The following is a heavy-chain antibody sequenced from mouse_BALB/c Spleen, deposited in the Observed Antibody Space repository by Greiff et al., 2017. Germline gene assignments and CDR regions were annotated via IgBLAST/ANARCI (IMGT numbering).Heavy chain of an antibody. J-gene: IGHJ1*01. V-gene: IGHV5-17*02. Sequence: EGKLVESGGGLVQPGGSRKLSCAASGFTFSSFGMHWVRQAPEKGLEWVAYISSGSSTIYYADTVKGRFTISRDNPKNTLFLQMTSLRSEDTAMYYCARSTFWYFDVWGAGTTVTVSS. CDR3: ARSTFWYFDV. CDR1: GFTFSSFG. CDR2: ISSGSSTI.